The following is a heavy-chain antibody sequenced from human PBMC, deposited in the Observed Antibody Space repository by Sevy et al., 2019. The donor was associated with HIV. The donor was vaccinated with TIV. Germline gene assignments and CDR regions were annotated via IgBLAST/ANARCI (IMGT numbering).Heavy chain of an antibody. D-gene: IGHD3-10*01. V-gene: IGHV3-23*01. CDR3: AKDLTMVRGIIRSSLDY. J-gene: IGHJ4*02. Sequence: GGSLRLSCAASGFSFSSFGMNWVRQAPGKGLELISSISGSGTRTAYADAVMGRFTISRDNSKNSLYLQMNSLRAEDTAVYYCAKDLTMVRGIIRSSLDYWGQGTLVTVSS. CDR1: GFSFSSFG. CDR2: ISGSGTRT.